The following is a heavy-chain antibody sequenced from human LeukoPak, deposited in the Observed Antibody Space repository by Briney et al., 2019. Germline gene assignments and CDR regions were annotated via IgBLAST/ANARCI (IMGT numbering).Heavy chain of an antibody. CDR3: ARGARSYDSSGYYDGRAFDI. Sequence: SETLSLTCTVSGGSISSYYWSWLRQPPGKGLEWIGEINHSGSTNYNPSLKSRVTISVDTSKNQFSLKLSSVTAADTAVYYCARGARSYDSSGYYDGRAFDIWGQGTMVTVSS. D-gene: IGHD3-22*01. CDR2: INHSGST. V-gene: IGHV4-34*01. J-gene: IGHJ3*02. CDR1: GGSISSYY.